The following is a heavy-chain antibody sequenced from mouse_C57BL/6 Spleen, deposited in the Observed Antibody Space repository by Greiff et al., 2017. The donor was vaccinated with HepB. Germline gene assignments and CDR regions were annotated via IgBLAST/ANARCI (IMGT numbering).Heavy chain of an antibody. CDR1: GYAFSSYW. J-gene: IGHJ3*01. D-gene: IGHD1-1*01. CDR3: ATSITTVRGFAY. Sequence: QVHVKQSGAELVKPGASVKISCKASGYAFSSYWMNWVKQRPGKGLEWIGQIYPGDGDTNYNGKFKGKATLTADKSSSTAYMQLSSLTSEDSAVYFCATSITTVRGFAYWGQGTLVTVSA. CDR2: IYPGDGDT. V-gene: IGHV1-80*01.